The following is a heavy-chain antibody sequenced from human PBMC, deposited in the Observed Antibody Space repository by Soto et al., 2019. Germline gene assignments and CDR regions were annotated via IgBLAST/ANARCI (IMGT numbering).Heavy chain of an antibody. CDR1: GYSFTDYH. J-gene: IGHJ6*02. D-gene: IGHD2-8*01. CDR2: INPKSGGT. Sequence: ASVKVSCKASGYSFTDYHIHWVRQAPGQGLEWLGRINPKSGGTSTAQKFQGWVTMTTDTSISTASMELTRLTSDDTAIYYCARGDSTDCSNGVCSFYYNHDMDVWGQGTTVTVSS. CDR3: ARGDSTDCSNGVCSFYYNHDMDV. V-gene: IGHV1-2*04.